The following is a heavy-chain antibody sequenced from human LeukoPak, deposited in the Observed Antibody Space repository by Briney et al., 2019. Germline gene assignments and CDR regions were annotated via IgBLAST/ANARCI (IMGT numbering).Heavy chain of an antibody. Sequence: SSETLSLTCAVYGGSFSGYYWSWIRQPPGKGLEWMGEINHSGSTNYNPSLKSRVTISVDTSKNQFSLKLSSVTAADTAVYYCARGGILYGSGMKSLIYWGQGTLVTVSS. CDR3: ARGGILYGSGMKSLIY. J-gene: IGHJ4*02. CDR1: GGSFSGYY. CDR2: INHSGST. V-gene: IGHV4-34*01. D-gene: IGHD3-10*01.